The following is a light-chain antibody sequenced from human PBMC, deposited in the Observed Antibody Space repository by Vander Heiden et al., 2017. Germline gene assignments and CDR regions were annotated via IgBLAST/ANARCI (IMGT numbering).Light chain of an antibody. CDR1: SCSIGAGYD. CDR3: QSYDSSLSDVV. J-gene: IGLJ2*01. Sequence: QSVLTQPPSVSGAPGQRVTISCTGRSCSIGAGYDVHGYQQLPGTAPKLLIYGNSNRPSGVPDRFSGSKSGTSASLAITELQAEDEADYYCQSYDSSLSDVVFGGGTKLTVL. CDR2: GNS. V-gene: IGLV1-40*01.